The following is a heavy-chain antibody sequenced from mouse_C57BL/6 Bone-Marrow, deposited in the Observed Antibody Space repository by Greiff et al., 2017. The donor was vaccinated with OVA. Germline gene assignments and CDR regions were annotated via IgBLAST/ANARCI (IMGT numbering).Heavy chain of an antibody. CDR3: ARTHVFAY. CDR1: GYTFTSYG. J-gene: IGHJ3*01. CDR2: IYPRSGNT. V-gene: IGHV1-81*01. Sequence: QVQLQQSGAELARPGASVKLSCKASGYTFTSYGISWVKQRTGQGLEWIGEIYPRSGNTYYNEKFKGKATLTADKSSSTAYMELRSLTAEDSAVYFCARTHVFAYWGQGTLVTVSA.